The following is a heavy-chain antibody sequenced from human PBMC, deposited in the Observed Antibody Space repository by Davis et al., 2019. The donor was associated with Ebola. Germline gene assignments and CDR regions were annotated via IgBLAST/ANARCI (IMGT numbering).Heavy chain of an antibody. CDR1: GFTFTNAW. CDR3: ARAPRTVTGPYFDY. D-gene: IGHD4-11*01. J-gene: IGHJ4*02. CDR2: IKHDGTEK. V-gene: IGHV3-7*01. Sequence: GGSLRLSCAASGFTFTNAWMSWVRQAPGKGLEWVANIKHDGTEKHFVDSVKGRFTFSRDNAKNSLYLQMNSLRVEDTAVYYCARAPRTVTGPYFDYWGQGTLVTVSS.